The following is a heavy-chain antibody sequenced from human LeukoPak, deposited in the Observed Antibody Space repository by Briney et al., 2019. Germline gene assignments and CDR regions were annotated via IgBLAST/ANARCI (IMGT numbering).Heavy chain of an antibody. V-gene: IGHV1-2*02. CDR2: INPNSGGT. CDR3: TREYCSGGSCYSDY. Sequence: ASVKVSCKASGYSFTGYYMHWVRQAPGQGLEWMGWINPNSGGTNYAQKFQGRVTMTRDTSISTAYMELSSLRSDDTAVYYCTREYCSGGSCYSDYWGQGTLVTVSS. J-gene: IGHJ4*02. D-gene: IGHD2-15*01. CDR1: GYSFTGYY.